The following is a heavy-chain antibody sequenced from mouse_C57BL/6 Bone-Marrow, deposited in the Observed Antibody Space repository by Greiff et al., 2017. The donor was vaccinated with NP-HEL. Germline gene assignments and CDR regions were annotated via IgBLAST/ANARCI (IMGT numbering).Heavy chain of an antibody. CDR2: INPNNGGT. CDR3: ARPTMITTCMDY. V-gene: IGHV1-26*01. J-gene: IGHJ4*01. Sequence: EVQLQQSGPELVKPGASVKISCKASGYTFTDYYMNWVKQSHGKSLEWIGDINPNNGGTSYNQKFKGKATLTVDKSSSTAYMELRSLTSEDSAVYYCARPTMITTCMDYWGQGTSVTVSS. CDR1: GYTFTDYY. D-gene: IGHD2-4*01.